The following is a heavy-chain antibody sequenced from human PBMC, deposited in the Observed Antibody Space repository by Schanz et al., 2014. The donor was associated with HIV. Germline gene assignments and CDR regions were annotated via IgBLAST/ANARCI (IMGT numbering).Heavy chain of an antibody. CDR3: ARSSDYYYGMDV. Sequence: VQLVESGGGLVKPGGSLRLSCAASGFTFSSYSMNWVRQAPGKGLEWVSFISGSSSYISYADSVKGRFTISRDNAKSSLFLQMNSLRAEDTAVYYCARSSDYYYGMDVWGQGTTVTVS. V-gene: IGHV3-21*01. J-gene: IGHJ6*02. CDR1: GFTFSSYS. CDR2: ISGSSSYI.